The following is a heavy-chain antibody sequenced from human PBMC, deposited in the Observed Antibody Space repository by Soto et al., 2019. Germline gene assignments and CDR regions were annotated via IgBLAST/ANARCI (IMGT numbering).Heavy chain of an antibody. J-gene: IGHJ4*02. D-gene: IGHD2-2*01. CDR3: ATLPVDAVDY. Sequence: GGSLRLSCAASGFTFSSYEMNWVRQAPGKGLEWVSYISSSGSTIYYADSVKGRFTISRDNAKNSLYLQMNSLRAEDTAVYYCATLPVDAVDYWGQGTLVTVSS. V-gene: IGHV3-48*03. CDR1: GFTFSSYE. CDR2: ISSSGSTI.